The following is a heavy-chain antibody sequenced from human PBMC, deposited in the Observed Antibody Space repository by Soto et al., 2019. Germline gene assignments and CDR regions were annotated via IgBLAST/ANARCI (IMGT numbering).Heavy chain of an antibody. J-gene: IGHJ3*02. D-gene: IGHD2-21*01. CDR1: GFTVSSNY. V-gene: IGHV3-53*01. CDR3: ASQSYCGGDCYDAFDI. CDR2: IYSGGST. Sequence: GGSLRLSCAASGFTVSSNYMSWVRQAPGKGLEWVSVIYSGGSTYYADSVKGRFTISRDNSKNTLYLQMNSLRAEDTAVYYCASQSYCGGDCYDAFDIWGQGTMVTVSS.